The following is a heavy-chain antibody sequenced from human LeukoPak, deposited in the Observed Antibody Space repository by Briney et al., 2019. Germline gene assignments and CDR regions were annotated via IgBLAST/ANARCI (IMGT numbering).Heavy chain of an antibody. J-gene: IGHJ5*02. V-gene: IGHV3-21*01. Sequence: PGGSLRLSCAGSGFALKSYSLTWVRQAPGKGLEWVSSISSTSAYIHYADSVKGRFTISRDNVDNVVYLEMNSLGAEDTAAYYWARVAVSGPTGWFDPWGQGTLVIVSS. CDR3: ARVAVSGPTGWFDP. CDR1: GFALKSYS. CDR2: ISSTSAYI. D-gene: IGHD2-8*02.